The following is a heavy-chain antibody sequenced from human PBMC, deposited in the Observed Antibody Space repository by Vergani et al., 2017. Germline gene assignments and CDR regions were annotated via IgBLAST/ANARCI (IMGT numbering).Heavy chain of an antibody. CDR2: ISGRGGST. Sequence: EVQLLESGGGLVQPGGSLRLSCAASGFSFSSYAMSWVRQAPGKGLEWVSGISGRGGSTYYADSVKGRFTISRDNSKNTLYLQMNSLRAEDTAVYYCAKDQGIAAAGTEADYWGQGTLVTVSS. V-gene: IGHV3-23*01. CDR3: AKDQGIAAAGTEADY. CDR1: GFSFSSYA. D-gene: IGHD6-13*01. J-gene: IGHJ4*02.